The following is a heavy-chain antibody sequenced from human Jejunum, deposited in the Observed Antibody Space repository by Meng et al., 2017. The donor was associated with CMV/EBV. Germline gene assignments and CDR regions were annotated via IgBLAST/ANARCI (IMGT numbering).Heavy chain of an antibody. CDR3: ARGAVNMVRGVSYYFDY. CDR2: VFSSGSS. D-gene: IGHD3-10*01. CDR1: SGTYY. V-gene: IGHV4-61*01. Sequence: SGTYYWNWIRQSPGKGLEWIASVFSSGSSDYHPSLKSRVTISVDTSRNQFFLELTSVTAADTAVYYCARGAVNMVRGVSYYFDYWGQGALVTVSS. J-gene: IGHJ4*02.